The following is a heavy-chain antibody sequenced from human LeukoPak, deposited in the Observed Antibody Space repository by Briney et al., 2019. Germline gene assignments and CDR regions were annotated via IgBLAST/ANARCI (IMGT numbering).Heavy chain of an antibody. CDR2: IYSDSTT. J-gene: IGHJ4*02. Sequence: GGSLRLSCAASGFTVRSNYMSWVRQAPGKGLEWVSVIYSDSTTYYADSVKGRFSISRDNSKNTLYLQMNSLRAEDTAVYYCARDLQNHSSSRDYWGQGTLVTVSS. CDR3: ARDLQNHSSSRDY. V-gene: IGHV3-53*01. D-gene: IGHD6-13*01. CDR1: GFTVRSNY.